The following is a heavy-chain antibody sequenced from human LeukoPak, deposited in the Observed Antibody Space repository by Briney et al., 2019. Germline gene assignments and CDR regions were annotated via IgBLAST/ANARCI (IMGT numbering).Heavy chain of an antibody. CDR2: ISSSSSYI. Sequence: GGSLRLSCAASGFTFSSYGMHWVRQAPGKGLEWVSSISSSSSYIYYADPVKGRFIISRDNSKNTLYLQMNSLRAEDTAVDYCAKDLAMAPYYYYYMDVWGKGTTVTISS. D-gene: IGHD5-18*01. CDR1: GFTFSSYG. CDR3: AKDLAMAPYYYYYMDV. V-gene: IGHV3-21*04. J-gene: IGHJ6*03.